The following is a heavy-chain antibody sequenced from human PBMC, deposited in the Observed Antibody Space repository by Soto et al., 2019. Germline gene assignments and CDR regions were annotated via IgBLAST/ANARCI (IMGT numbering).Heavy chain of an antibody. CDR1: GYTFTSDY. CDR3: AKGLVSGQLPNPYYYGIDL. D-gene: IGHD6-6*01. CDR2: INPRTGDS. V-gene: IGHV1-46*01. J-gene: IGHJ6*02. Sequence: ASVKVSCKTSGYTFTSDYLHWVRQAPGLGLEWMGMINPRTGDSTYTQQLQGRVTLTSDTSTSTVYMELTRLRSGDTAVYYCAKGLVSGQLPNPYYYGIDLWGPRTKVTV.